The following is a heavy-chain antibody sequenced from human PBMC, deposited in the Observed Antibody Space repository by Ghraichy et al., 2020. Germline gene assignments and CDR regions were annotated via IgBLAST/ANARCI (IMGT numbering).Heavy chain of an antibody. CDR1: GFTFSDYY. J-gene: IGHJ6*02. CDR3: AGSFGYYDSSGPQAYYYGMDV. V-gene: IGHV3-11*01. CDR2: ISSSGSTI. Sequence: GGSLRLSCAASGFTFSDYYMSWIRQAPGKGLEWVSYISSSGSTIYYADSVKGRFTISRDNAKNSLYLQMNSLRAEDTAVYYCAGSFGYYDSSGPQAYYYGMDVWGQGTTVTVSS. D-gene: IGHD3-22*01.